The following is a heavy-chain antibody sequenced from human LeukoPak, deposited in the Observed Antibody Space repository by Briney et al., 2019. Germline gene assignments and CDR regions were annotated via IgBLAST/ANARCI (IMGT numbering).Heavy chain of an antibody. CDR3: ASAESGWYDY. J-gene: IGHJ4*02. Sequence: GGSLRLSCAASGFTFSSYSMNWVRQAPGKGLEWVSSISSSSSYIYYADSVKGRFTISRDNAKNSLYLQMNSLKAEDTAVYYCASAESGWYDYWGQGTLVTVSS. CDR2: ISSSSSYI. D-gene: IGHD6-19*01. V-gene: IGHV3-21*01. CDR1: GFTFSSYS.